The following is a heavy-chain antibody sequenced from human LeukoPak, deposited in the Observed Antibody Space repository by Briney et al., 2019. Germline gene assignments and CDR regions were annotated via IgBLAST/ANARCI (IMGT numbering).Heavy chain of an antibody. Sequence: KPSETLSLTCTVSDSSITSTYYWAWFRQPPGKGLEWIATVFRLQTVRTFYNPSLESRVTMSLDPSQNQFSLNLTSVTAADTALYFRARVLHAPYLIDSWGQGTLVTVSS. V-gene: IGHV4-38-2*02. J-gene: IGHJ4*02. D-gene: IGHD2-8*01. CDR3: ARVLHAPYLIDS. CDR1: DSSITSTYY. CDR2: VFRLQTVRT.